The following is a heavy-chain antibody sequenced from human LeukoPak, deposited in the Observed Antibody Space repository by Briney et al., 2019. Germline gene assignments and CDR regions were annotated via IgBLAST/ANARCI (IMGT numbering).Heavy chain of an antibody. Sequence: QPGGSLRLSCAASGFTLSAYDMNWVRLAPGRGLEWLSYISNSGTTIYYADSVKGRFTISRDNAKNSLFLHMNSLRADDTGLYYCASSQGWFDPWGQGTLVTVSS. CDR2: ISNSGTTI. V-gene: IGHV3-48*03. J-gene: IGHJ5*02. CDR3: ASSQGWFDP. CDR1: GFTLSAYD.